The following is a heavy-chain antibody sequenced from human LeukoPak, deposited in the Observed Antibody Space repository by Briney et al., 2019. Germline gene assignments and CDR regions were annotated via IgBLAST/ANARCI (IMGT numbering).Heavy chain of an antibody. CDR1: GGSISSYY. Sequence: SETLSLTCTVSGGSISSYYWSWIRQSPGKGLEWIGYIYYSGSTNYNPSLKSRVTISVDTSKNQFSLKLSSVTAADTAVYYCARGIYYYGSGSYSSPGDYYYYMDVWGKGTTVTISS. CDR3: ARGIYYYGSGSYSSPGDYYYYMDV. V-gene: IGHV4-59*01. J-gene: IGHJ6*03. D-gene: IGHD3-10*01. CDR2: IYYSGST.